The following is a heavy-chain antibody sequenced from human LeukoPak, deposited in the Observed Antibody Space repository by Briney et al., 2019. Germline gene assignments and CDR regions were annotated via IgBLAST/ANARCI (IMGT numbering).Heavy chain of an antibody. D-gene: IGHD6-19*01. J-gene: IGHJ4*02. Sequence: GASVRVSCKASGYTFSNYGISWERHAPGLGLEWMGLTSYNGNTNYAQKFQDRVTMTTDTSTTTAYMELRSLESDDTAVYYCARHSGSGWQALGYWGQGTLVTVSS. V-gene: IGHV1-18*04. CDR1: GYTFSNYG. CDR2: TSYNGNT. CDR3: ARHSGSGWQALGY.